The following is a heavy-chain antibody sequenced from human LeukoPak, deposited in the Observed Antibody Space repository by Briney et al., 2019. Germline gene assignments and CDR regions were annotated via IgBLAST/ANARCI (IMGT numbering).Heavy chain of an antibody. V-gene: IGHV3-21*01. CDR2: ISSSSSYI. CDR1: GFTFSSYS. J-gene: IGHJ4*02. Sequence: PGGSLRLSCAASGFTFSSYSMNWVRQAPGKGLEWVSSISSSSSYIYYADSLKSRFTISRDNAKNSLYLQMNSLRAEDTAVYYCARVETIQLWLELPDYWGQGTLVTVSS. CDR3: ARVETIQLWLELPDY. D-gene: IGHD5-18*01.